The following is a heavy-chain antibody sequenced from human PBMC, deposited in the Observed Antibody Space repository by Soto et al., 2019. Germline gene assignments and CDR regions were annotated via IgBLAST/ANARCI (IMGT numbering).Heavy chain of an antibody. CDR1: GGAISSGGYH. D-gene: IGHD3-3*01. J-gene: IGHJ4*02. Sequence: PSETLSLTCNVPGGAISSGGYHWSWIRQYPGKGLEWIGHTFHSGSTNHNPSLQSRLTISVDTSKNQFSLHLISVTAADTAVYFCARGGVVNTQCDAWGQGPRVTV. CDR3: ARGGVVNTQCDA. CDR2: TFHSGST. V-gene: IGHV4-31*03.